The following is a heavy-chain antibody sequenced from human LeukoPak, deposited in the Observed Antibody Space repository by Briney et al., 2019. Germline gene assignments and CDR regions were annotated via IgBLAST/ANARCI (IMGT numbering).Heavy chain of an antibody. J-gene: IGHJ4*02. CDR1: GYAFTSYD. D-gene: IGHD2-15*01. Sequence: ASVKVSCKASGYAFTSYDINWVRQATGQGLEWMGWMNPNSGNTGYAQKFQGRVTMTRNTSISTAYMELSSLRSEDTAVYYCARGRAGGYERLPDYWGQGTLVTVSS. CDR2: MNPNSGNT. V-gene: IGHV1-8*01. CDR3: ARGRAGGYERLPDY.